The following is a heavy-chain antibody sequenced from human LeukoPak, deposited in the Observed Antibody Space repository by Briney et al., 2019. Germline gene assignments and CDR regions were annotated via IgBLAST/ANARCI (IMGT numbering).Heavy chain of an antibody. D-gene: IGHD3-22*01. V-gene: IGHV1-2*02. CDR1: GYTFTGYY. J-gene: IGHJ4*02. CDR3: ATYYYDSSGYLGWVHLDS. CDR2: INPNTSAT. Sequence: ASVKVSCKASGYTFTGYYMHWVRQAPGQGLEWMGWINPNTSATNYAQKFQGRVTMTRDTSISTAYMELSRLRSDDTAVYYCATYYYDSSGYLGWVHLDSWGQGTLVTVSS.